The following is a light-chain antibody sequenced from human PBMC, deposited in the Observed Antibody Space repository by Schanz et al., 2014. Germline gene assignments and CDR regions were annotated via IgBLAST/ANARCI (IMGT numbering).Light chain of an antibody. CDR1: SSDVGGYNY. V-gene: IGLV2-14*03. J-gene: IGLJ3*02. CDR3: CSYAGSYTWV. Sequence: QSALTQPASVSGSPGQSITISCTGTSSDVGGYNYVSWYQQLPGKAPKLMLYDVSDRPSGGSNRFSGSKSGNTASMTISGLQAEDEADYYCCSYAGSYTWVFGGGTKLTVL. CDR2: DVS.